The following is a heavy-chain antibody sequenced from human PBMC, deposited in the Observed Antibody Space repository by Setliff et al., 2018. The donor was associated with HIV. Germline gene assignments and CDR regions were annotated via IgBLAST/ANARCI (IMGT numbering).Heavy chain of an antibody. Sequence: ASVKVSCKASGYTFNSYDINWVRQATGQGLEWMGWMNPNSGNTGFAQKFQGRVTMTRNTSISTAYMELRSLRSEDTAVYYCGVGSGYYYGVVVYWGQGTLVTVSS. CDR1: GYTFNSYD. CDR2: MNPNSGNT. J-gene: IGHJ4*02. CDR3: GVGSGYYYGVVVY. D-gene: IGHD1-26*01. V-gene: IGHV1-8*02.